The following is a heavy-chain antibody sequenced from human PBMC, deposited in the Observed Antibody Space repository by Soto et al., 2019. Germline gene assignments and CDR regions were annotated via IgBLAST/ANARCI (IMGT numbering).Heavy chain of an antibody. CDR1: GFSFSNYA. J-gene: IGHJ4*02. Sequence: GGSLRLSCEGSGFSFSNYAMNWVRQAPGKGLEWVAVISDAGRNKYYADSVRGRFTISRDSSKNTLYLQVNSLRPEDTAVYYCARDPGGYFDSWGQGTLVTVSS. V-gene: IGHV3-30*04. CDR2: ISDAGRNK. D-gene: IGHD2-15*01. CDR3: ARDPGGYFDS.